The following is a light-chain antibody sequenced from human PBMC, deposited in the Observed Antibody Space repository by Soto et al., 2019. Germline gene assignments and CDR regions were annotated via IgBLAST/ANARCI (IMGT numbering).Light chain of an antibody. CDR1: SSDVGRYNY. CDR2: EVS. V-gene: IGLV2-8*01. Sequence: QSALTQPPSASGSPGQSVTISCTGTSSDVGRYNYVSWYQQHPGKAPKFMIFEVSKRPSGVPDRFSGSKSGNTASLTVSGLQAEDEADYYCSSYAGSNNVIFGGGTKLTVL. CDR3: SSYAGSNNVI. J-gene: IGLJ2*01.